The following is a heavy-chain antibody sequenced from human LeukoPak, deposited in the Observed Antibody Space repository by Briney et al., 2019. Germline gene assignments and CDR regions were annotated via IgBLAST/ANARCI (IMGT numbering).Heavy chain of an antibody. Sequence: SETLSLTCAVYGGSFSGYYWSWIRQPPGKGLEWIGEINHSGSTNYNPSLKGRVTISVDTSKNQFSLKLSSVTAADTAVYYCARGEQQLVRSIDYWGQGTLVTVSS. CDR3: ARGEQQLVRSIDY. CDR1: GGSFSGYY. CDR2: INHSGST. J-gene: IGHJ4*02. V-gene: IGHV4-34*01. D-gene: IGHD6-13*01.